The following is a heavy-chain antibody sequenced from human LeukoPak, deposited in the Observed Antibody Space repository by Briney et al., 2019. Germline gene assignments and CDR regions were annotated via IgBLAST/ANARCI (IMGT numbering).Heavy chain of an antibody. J-gene: IGHJ4*02. CDR2: IYPGDSDT. Sequence: GESLKISCKGSGYRFTDYWIAWLRQMPGKGLEWMGIIYPGDSDTRYSPSFQGQVTISADKSISTAYLQWSSLKASDTAMYYCARGLAAAGKGFADYWGQGTLVTVSS. CDR3: ARGLAAAGKGFADY. V-gene: IGHV5-51*01. CDR1: GYRFTDYW. D-gene: IGHD6-13*01.